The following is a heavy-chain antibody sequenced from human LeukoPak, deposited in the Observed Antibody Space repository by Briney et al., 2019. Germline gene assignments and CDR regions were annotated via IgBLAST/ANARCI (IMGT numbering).Heavy chain of an antibody. Sequence: SVKVSCYAARGTFCSYATICGRRAPGQELEWMGGIIPIFGTTNYAQKFQGRVTITADESTSTAYMELSSLRSEDTAVYYCARDEYYYYGMDVWGQGTTVTVSS. CDR3: ARDEYYYYGMDV. CDR2: IIPIFGTT. J-gene: IGHJ6*02. V-gene: IGHV1-69*01. CDR1: RGTFCSYA.